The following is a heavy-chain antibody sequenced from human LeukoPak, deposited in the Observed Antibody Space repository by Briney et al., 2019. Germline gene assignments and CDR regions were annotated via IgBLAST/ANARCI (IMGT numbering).Heavy chain of an antibody. J-gene: IGHJ3*02. D-gene: IGHD2-8*01. Sequence: PSETLSLTCTVSGGSISSYYWSWIRQPPGKGLEWIGYIYYSGSTNYNPSLKSRVTISVDTSKNQFSLKLSSVTTADTAVYYCARTKRDAFDIWGQGTMVTVSS. CDR1: GGSISSYY. V-gene: IGHV4-59*01. CDR3: ARTKRDAFDI. CDR2: IYYSGST.